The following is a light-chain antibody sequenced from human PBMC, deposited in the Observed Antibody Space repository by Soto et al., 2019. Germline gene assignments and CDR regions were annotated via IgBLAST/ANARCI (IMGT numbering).Light chain of an antibody. CDR3: QQYGSSRT. Sequence: EIVLTQSPGTLSLSPGERATLSCRASQSVSGSYVAWYQQKPGQAPRLLIYAASSRATGIPDRFSGSGSGTHFTLTISSLDPDDFAVYYCQQYGSSRTFGQVSKVEIK. V-gene: IGKV3-20*01. CDR2: AAS. J-gene: IGKJ1*01. CDR1: QSVSGSY.